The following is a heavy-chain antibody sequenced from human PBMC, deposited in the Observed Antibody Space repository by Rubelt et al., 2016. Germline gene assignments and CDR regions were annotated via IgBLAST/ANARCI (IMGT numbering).Heavy chain of an antibody. CDR3: AKLFRAHDSSGYWTGGAFDI. D-gene: IGHD3-22*01. CDR2: ISGSGGST. CDR1: GFTFSSHA. Sequence: GGSLRLSCVASGFTFSSHAMSWVRQAPGKGLEWVSAISGSGGSTYYADSVKGRFTISRDNSKNTLYLQMNSLRAEDTAVYYCAKLFRAHDSSGYWTGGAFDIWGQGTMVTVSS. J-gene: IGHJ3*02. V-gene: IGHV3-23*01.